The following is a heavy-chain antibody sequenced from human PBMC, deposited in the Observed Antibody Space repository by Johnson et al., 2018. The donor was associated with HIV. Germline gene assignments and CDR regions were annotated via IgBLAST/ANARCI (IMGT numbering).Heavy chain of an antibody. J-gene: IGHJ3*02. CDR3: ARERSPGIAARDDAFDI. CDR1: GFMFSDYW. Sequence: VQLVESGGGLVQPGGSLRLSCVASGFMFSDYWMTWVRQAPGKGLEWVANIKQDGSEKYYVDSVKGRFTISRDNAKNSLYLQMNSLRAEDTAVYYCARERSPGIAARDDAFDIWGQGTMVTVSS. CDR2: IKQDGSEK. V-gene: IGHV3-7*05. D-gene: IGHD6-6*01.